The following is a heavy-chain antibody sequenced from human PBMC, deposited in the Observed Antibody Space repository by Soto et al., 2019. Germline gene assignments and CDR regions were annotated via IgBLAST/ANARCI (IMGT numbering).Heavy chain of an antibody. CDR1: GFTFSSYA. V-gene: IGHV3-64*01. CDR3: ARGFGWLDY. CDR2: ISSNGGST. D-gene: IGHD6-19*01. J-gene: IGHJ4*02. Sequence: EVQLVESGGGLVQPGGSLRLSCAASGFTFSSYAMHWVRQAPGKGLEYDSAISSNGGSTYYANSVKGRFTISRDNSKNTLYLQMGSLRAEDMAVYYCARGFGWLDYWGQGTLVTVSS.